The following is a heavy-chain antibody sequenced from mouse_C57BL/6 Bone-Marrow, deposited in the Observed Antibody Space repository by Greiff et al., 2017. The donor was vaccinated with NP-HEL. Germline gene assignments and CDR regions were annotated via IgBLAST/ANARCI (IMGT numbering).Heavy chain of an antibody. D-gene: IGHD1-1*01. J-gene: IGHJ3*01. CDR3: TGDGTFAY. Sequence: EVKLVESGGGLVQPGGSMKLSRAASGFTFSDAWMDWVRQSPEKGLEWVAEIRNKANNHATYYAESVKGRFTISRDDSKSSVYLQMNSLRAEDTGIYYCTGDGTFAYWGQGTLVTVSA. V-gene: IGHV6-6*01. CDR2: IRNKANNHAT. CDR1: GFTFSDAW.